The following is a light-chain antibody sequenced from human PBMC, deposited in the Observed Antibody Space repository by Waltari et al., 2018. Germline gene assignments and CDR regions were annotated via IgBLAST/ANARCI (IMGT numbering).Light chain of an antibody. V-gene: IGKV1-9*01. CDR3: QQLKSYPLT. CDR2: TAS. J-gene: IGKJ4*01. CDR1: QDISRY. Sequence: DIKLTQSPCFLSASVGDRGTITYLASQDISRYLAWYQQKPGKAPKLLMYTASTLRSGVPSRFSGSGSGTEFTLTISSLQPEDFATYYCQQLKSYPLTFGGGTKVEIK.